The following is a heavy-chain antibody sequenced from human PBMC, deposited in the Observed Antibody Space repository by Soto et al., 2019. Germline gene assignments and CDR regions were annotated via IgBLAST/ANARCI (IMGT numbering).Heavy chain of an antibody. Sequence: GGSLRLSCAASGFTFSSYWMSWVRQAPGKGLEWVANIKQDGSEKYYVDSVKGRFTISRDNAKNSLYLQMNCLRAEDTAVYYCAREDGSGSYCAFDIWGQGTMVTVSS. CDR3: AREDGSGSYCAFDI. J-gene: IGHJ3*02. V-gene: IGHV3-7*01. CDR2: IKQDGSEK. D-gene: IGHD3-10*01. CDR1: GFTFSSYW.